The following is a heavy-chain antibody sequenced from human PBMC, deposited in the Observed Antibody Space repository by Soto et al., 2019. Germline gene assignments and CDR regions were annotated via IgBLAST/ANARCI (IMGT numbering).Heavy chain of an antibody. Sequence: GGSLRLSWAASGFIFSTYWMHWVRQAPGKGLEWVANINEDGSKKYYLDSVKGRFTISRDNAKRSLYLQMNSLRAEDTAVYYCARVLGAADSLWGQGTLVTVSS. D-gene: IGHD6-13*01. CDR1: GFIFSTYW. V-gene: IGHV3-7*01. CDR2: INEDGSKK. J-gene: IGHJ4*02. CDR3: ARVLGAADSL.